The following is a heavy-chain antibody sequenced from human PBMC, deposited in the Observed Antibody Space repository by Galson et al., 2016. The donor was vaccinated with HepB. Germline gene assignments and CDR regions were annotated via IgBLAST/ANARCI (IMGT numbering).Heavy chain of an antibody. D-gene: IGHD3-10*01. CDR3: ARDPGSGGIGVDV. V-gene: IGHV4-31*03. J-gene: IGHJ6*02. Sequence: TLSLTCTVSGGSISSGGFYWSWIRQLPGKGLEWIGYIFYSGTTHYNPSLKSRITISVDTSKNQFSLRLNSVTDADTAVYYCARDPGSGGIGVDVWGQGTTVTVS. CDR2: IFYSGTT. CDR1: GGSISSGGFY.